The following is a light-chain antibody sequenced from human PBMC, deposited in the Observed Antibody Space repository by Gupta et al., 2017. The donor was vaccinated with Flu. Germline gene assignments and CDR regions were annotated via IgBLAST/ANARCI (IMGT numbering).Light chain of an antibody. CDR1: QDISNY. CDR2: DAS. J-gene: IGKJ3*01. V-gene: IGKV1-33*01. Sequence: DIQMTQSPSSLSASVGDRVTITCQASQDISNYLNWYQQKPGKAPKLMIYDASKVERGATSSFSGSGGGKDFTFTSSRLQHEVTANYYCQQYDTLFTFGPGTKVDIK. CDR3: QQYDTLFT.